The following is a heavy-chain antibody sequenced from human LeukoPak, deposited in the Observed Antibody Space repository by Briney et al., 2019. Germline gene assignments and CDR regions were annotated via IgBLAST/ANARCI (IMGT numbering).Heavy chain of an antibody. V-gene: IGHV4-34*01. CDR3: ARGSEREVNDYGDPYYFDY. D-gene: IGHD4-17*01. CDR1: GGSFSGHY. Sequence: SETLSLTCAVCGGSFSGHYWSWIRQPPGKGLEWIGEINHSGSTNYNPSLKSRVTISVDTSKNQFSLKLSSVTAADTAVYYCARGSEREVNDYGDPYYFDYWGQGTLVTVSS. CDR2: INHSGST. J-gene: IGHJ4*02.